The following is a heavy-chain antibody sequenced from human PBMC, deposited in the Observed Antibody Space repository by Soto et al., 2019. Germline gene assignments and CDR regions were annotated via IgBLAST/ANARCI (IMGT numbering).Heavy chain of an antibody. V-gene: IGHV3-9*01. D-gene: IGHD1-26*01. CDR1: GFTFDDYA. CDR2: ISWNGDSS. Sequence: DVHLVESGGGLGQPGRSLRLSCVASGFTFDDYAMHWVRQAPGKGLEWVSGISWNGDSSGYADSVKGRFTISRDNAKNSLFLQMNSLRADDTALYFCAKDTYIMVGGTHIDFWGRGTLVTFSS. J-gene: IGHJ4*02. CDR3: AKDTYIMVGGTHIDF.